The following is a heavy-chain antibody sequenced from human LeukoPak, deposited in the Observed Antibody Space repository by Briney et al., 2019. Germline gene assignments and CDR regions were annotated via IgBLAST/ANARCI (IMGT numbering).Heavy chain of an antibody. CDR3: ARARRYDFWSGYSIQTAPDYYYYYMDV. D-gene: IGHD3-3*01. Sequence: SETLSLTCTVSGGSISSGSYYWSWIRQPAGKGLEWIGRIYTSGSTNYNPSLKSRVTISVDTSKNQFSLKLSSVTAADTAVYYCARARRYDFWSGYSIQTAPDYYYYYMDVWGKGTTVTVSS. CDR2: IYTSGST. J-gene: IGHJ6*03. V-gene: IGHV4-61*02. CDR1: GGSISSGSYY.